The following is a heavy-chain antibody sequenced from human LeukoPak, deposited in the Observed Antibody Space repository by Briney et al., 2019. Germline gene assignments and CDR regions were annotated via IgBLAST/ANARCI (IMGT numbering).Heavy chain of an antibody. CDR1: GLTFSSYG. J-gene: IGHJ4*02. CDR2: ISYDGSNK. CDR3: AKDVGCSGGSCYPAFDY. D-gene: IGHD2-15*01. Sequence: GGSLRLSCAASGLTFSSYGMHWVRQAPGKGLEWVAVISYDGSNKYYADSVKGRFTISRDNSKNTLYLQMNSLRAEDTAVYYCAKDVGCSGGSCYPAFDYWGQGTLVTVSS. V-gene: IGHV3-30*18.